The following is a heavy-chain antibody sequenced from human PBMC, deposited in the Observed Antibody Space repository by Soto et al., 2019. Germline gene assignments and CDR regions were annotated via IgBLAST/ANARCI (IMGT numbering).Heavy chain of an antibody. CDR1: GFSLSTSGVG. D-gene: IGHD6-13*01. CDR2: IYWDDDK. J-gene: IGHJ4*02. Sequence: QITLKESGPTLVKPTQTLTLTCTFSGFSLSTSGVGVGWIRQPPVKALEWLALIYWDDDKRYRPSLKSRLTITKDTSKNQVVLTMTNMDPVDTATYYCAHIGAAGGDFDYWGQGTLVTVSS. V-gene: IGHV2-5*02. CDR3: AHIGAAGGDFDY.